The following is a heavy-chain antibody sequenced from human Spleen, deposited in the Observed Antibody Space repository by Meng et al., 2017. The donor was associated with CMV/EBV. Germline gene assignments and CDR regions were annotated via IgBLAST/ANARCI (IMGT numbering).Heavy chain of an antibody. V-gene: IGHV4-39*07. CDR2: ISYSGNT. D-gene: IGHD4-17*01. Sequence: SETLSLTCTVSGGSISSASSYYWGWIRRPPGKGLQYIGSISYSGNTYYNPSLESRVTMSLETSKNQFSLKLTSVTAADTAAYYCARSPAGDFEYFQHWGQGTLVTVSS. CDR3: ARSPAGDFEYFQH. J-gene: IGHJ1*01. CDR1: GGSISSASSYY.